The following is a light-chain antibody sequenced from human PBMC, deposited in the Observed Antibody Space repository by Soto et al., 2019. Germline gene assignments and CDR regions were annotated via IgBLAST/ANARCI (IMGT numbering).Light chain of an antibody. CDR3: QQYGSLPRT. CDR1: QSVSSNN. CDR2: GAS. V-gene: IGKV3-20*01. J-gene: IGKJ2*01. Sequence: EIVLTQSPGTLSLSPGERATLSCRASQSVSSNNLAWYQQKPGQAPRLLIYGASSRATGIPDRFSGSGSGTDVTLTISRLQPEDSAVYYCQQYGSLPRTFGQGTKLEIK.